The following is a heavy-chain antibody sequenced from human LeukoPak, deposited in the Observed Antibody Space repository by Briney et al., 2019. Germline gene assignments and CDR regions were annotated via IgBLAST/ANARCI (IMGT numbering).Heavy chain of an antibody. J-gene: IGHJ4*02. CDR3: ARSSFWSGYYRV. V-gene: IGHV4-59*08. CDR2: IYNSGST. D-gene: IGHD3-3*01. CDR1: GGSISSYY. Sequence: SETLSLTCNVSGGSISSYYWSWIRQPPGKGLEWIGYIYNSGSTDYNPSLKSRVTISVDTSKNQFSLKLSSVTAADTAVYYCARSSFWSGYYRVWGQGTLVTVSS.